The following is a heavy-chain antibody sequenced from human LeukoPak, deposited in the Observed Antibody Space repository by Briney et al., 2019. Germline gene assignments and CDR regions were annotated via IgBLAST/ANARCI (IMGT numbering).Heavy chain of an antibody. CDR2: ISSGGSTV. Sequence: PGGSLRLSCAASGFTFSNYEMHWVRRAPGKGLEWVSYISSGGSTVYYADSVKGRFTVSRDNAKNSLYLQMSSLRAEDTAVYYCARGGSFVEYWGQGTLVSVSP. V-gene: IGHV3-48*03. CDR1: GFTFSNYE. CDR3: ARGGSFVEY. J-gene: IGHJ4*02. D-gene: IGHD3-10*01.